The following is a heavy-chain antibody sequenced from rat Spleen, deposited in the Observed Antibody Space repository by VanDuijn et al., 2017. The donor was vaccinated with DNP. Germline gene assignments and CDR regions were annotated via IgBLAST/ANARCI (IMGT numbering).Heavy chain of an antibody. CDR2: ISYDGSST. V-gene: IGHV5-29*01. D-gene: IGHD1-11*01. J-gene: IGHJ3*01. CDR3: VRQELRRLYWFAY. CDR1: GFSFNKYG. Sequence: EVQLVESGGGLVQPGKSLKLSCAASGFSFNKYGMAWVRQTPTKGLEWVATISYDGSSTNYRDSVKGRFTISRENTKSTLYLQMNSLRSEDTATYFCVRQELRRLYWFAYWGQGTLVTVSS.